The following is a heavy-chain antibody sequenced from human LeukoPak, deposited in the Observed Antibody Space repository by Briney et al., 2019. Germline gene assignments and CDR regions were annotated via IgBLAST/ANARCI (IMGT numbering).Heavy chain of an antibody. CDR2: IYYSGST. Sequence: SETLSLTCTVSGVSISNYYWSWIRQPPGKGLEWIGYIYYSGSTNYNASLKSGVTISVDTSKNQFSLIRISWAAAATAVYYCARYSSGWSSFDIWGQGTMVTVSS. J-gene: IGHJ3*02. CDR3: ARYSSGWSSFDI. V-gene: IGHV4-59*01. CDR1: GVSISNYY. D-gene: IGHD6-19*01.